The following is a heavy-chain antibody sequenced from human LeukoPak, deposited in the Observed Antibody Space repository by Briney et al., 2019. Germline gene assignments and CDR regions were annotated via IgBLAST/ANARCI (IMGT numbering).Heavy chain of an antibody. V-gene: IGHV4-34*01. D-gene: IGHD6-13*01. CDR3: ARLGSVVAAAGTALGY. J-gene: IGHJ4*02. CDR2: IYYSGST. Sequence: SETLSLTCAVYGGSFSGYYWSWVRQPPGKGLEWIGSIYYSGSTYYNPSLKSRVTISVDTSKNQFSLKLSSVTAADTAVYYCARLGSVVAAAGTALGYWGQGTLVTVSS. CDR1: GGSFSGYY.